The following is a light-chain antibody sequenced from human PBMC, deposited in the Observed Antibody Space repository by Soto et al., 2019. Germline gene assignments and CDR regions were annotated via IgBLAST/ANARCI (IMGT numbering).Light chain of an antibody. CDR1: SSDIGAYAC. V-gene: IGLV2-14*03. J-gene: IGLJ2*01. Sequence: QSALTQPPSVSGSPGQSIAISCTGTSSDIGAYACVSWYQQPPGTTPKLIVFDVNYRPSGVSSRFSGSKSGNTASLTISGLQAEDEADYYCGSYTSLTAVVFGGGTKLTVL. CDR3: GSYTSLTAVV. CDR2: DVN.